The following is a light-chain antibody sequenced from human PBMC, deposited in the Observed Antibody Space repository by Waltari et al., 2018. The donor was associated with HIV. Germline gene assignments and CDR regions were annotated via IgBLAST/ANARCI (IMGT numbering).Light chain of an antibody. J-gene: IGKJ1*01. Sequence: EIVMTQSPVTLSVSPGERATLSCKASRAIGSNLAWYQQKTGQAPRVLIHGASTGATGIPARFSGSGSGTDFTLTISNLQSEDVAVYYCQQYDNWPRTFGQGTRVEIK. V-gene: IGKV3-15*01. CDR2: GAS. CDR1: RAIGSN. CDR3: QQYDNWPRT.